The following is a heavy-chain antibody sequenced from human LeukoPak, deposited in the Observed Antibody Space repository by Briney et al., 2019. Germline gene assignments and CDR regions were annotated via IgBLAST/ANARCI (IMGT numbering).Heavy chain of an antibody. J-gene: IGHJ4*02. D-gene: IGHD6-19*01. V-gene: IGHV3-33*06. CDR3: AKGGLYSSGLD. CDR2: INHDGTNT. Sequence: GRSLRLSCTASGLTFSSSGMHWVRQAPGKGLDWVSLINHDGTNTFYADSVKGRFTISRDNSKNTLYLQMNSLRAEDTAVYYCAKGGLYSSGLDWGQGTLVTVSS. CDR1: GLTFSSSG.